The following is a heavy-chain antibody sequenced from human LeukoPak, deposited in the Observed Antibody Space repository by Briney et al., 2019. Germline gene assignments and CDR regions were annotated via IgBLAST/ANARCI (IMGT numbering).Heavy chain of an antibody. J-gene: IGHJ4*02. D-gene: IGHD5-18*01. V-gene: IGHV3-43*02. CDR3: AKERYSYGSRYFDY. CDR2: ISGGGGST. CDR1: GFTFDDYA. Sequence: GGSLRLSCAASGFTFDDYAMHWVRQAPGKGLEWVSLISGGGGSTYYADSVKGRFTISRDNSKNSLYLQMNSLRIEDTALYYCAKERYSYGSRYFDYWGQGTLVTVSS.